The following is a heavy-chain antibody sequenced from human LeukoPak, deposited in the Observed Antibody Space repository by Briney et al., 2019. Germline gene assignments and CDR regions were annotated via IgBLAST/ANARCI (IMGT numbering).Heavy chain of an antibody. CDR2: ISSSSSYI. CDR1: GFTFSSYS. V-gene: IGHV3-21*01. CDR3: ATGIAAAGPPRGY. D-gene: IGHD6-13*01. J-gene: IGHJ4*02. Sequence: PGGSLILSCAASGFTFSSYSMNWVRQAPGKGLEWVSSISSSSSYISYADSVKGRFTISRDNAKNSLYLQMNSLRAEDTAVYYCATGIAAAGPPRGYWGQGTLVTVSS.